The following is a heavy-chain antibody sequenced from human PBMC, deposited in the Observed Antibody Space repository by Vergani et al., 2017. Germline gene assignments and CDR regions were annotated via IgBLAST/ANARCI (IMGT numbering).Heavy chain of an antibody. CDR3: ARDQGYCSSTSCPGWFDP. D-gene: IGHD2-2*01. Sequence: QVQLQESGPRLVKPSETLSLTCTVSGGSISSYYWSWIRQPPGKGLEWIGYIYYSGSTNYNPSLKSRVTISVDTSKNKFSLKLSSVTAADTAVYYCARDQGYCSSTSCPGWFDPWGQGTLVTVSS. V-gene: IGHV4-59*01. CDR1: GGSISSYY. CDR2: IYYSGST. J-gene: IGHJ5*02.